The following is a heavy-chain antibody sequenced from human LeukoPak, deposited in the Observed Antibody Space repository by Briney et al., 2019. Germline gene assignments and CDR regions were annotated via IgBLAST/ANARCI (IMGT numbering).Heavy chain of an antibody. V-gene: IGHV3-23*01. J-gene: IGHJ4*02. D-gene: IGHD1-26*01. CDR1: GFTFSSYA. CDR2: ISGSGGST. CDR3: AKRAAGATKTFDY. Sequence: GGSLRLSCGASGFTFSSYAMSWVRQAPGKGLEWVSGISGSGGSTYYADSVKGRFTISRDNSKNTVYLQMNSLRDEDTAVYYCAKRAAGATKTFDYWGPGTLVTVSS.